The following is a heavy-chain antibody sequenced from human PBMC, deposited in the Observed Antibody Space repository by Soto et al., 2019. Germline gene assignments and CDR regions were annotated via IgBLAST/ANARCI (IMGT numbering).Heavy chain of an antibody. J-gene: IGHJ4*02. CDR1: GFTFSSNG. V-gene: IGHV3-23*01. CDR2: ISGSGRNT. D-gene: IGHD6-6*01. Sequence: PGGSLSLSCATSGFTFSSNGMSWVRQAPGKGLDWVSGISGSGRNTYYADSVKGRFTISRDNSKNTLFLQMNSLRAEDTAVYYCAKNGLNSSQSAIDSWGQGTLVTVSS. CDR3: AKNGLNSSQSAIDS.